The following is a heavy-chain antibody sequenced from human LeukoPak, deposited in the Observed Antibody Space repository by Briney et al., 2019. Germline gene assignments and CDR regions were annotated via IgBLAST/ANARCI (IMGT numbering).Heavy chain of an antibody. Sequence: GGSLRLSCAASGFSFSSYSMNWVRQAPGKGLEWVSSISRSSSYMYYADSVKGRFTISRDNSKNTLYLQMNSLRAEDTAVYYCAKDYCSSTSCYYWFDPWGQGTLVTVSS. J-gene: IGHJ5*02. V-gene: IGHV3-21*04. CDR2: ISRSSSYM. D-gene: IGHD2-2*01. CDR3: AKDYCSSTSCYYWFDP. CDR1: GFSFSSYS.